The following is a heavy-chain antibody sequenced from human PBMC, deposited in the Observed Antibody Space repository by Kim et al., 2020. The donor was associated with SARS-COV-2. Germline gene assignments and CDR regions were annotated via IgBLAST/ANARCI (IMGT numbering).Heavy chain of an antibody. CDR2: IKSKTDGGTT. D-gene: IGHD3-22*01. J-gene: IGHJ4*02. V-gene: IGHV3-15*01. CDR1: GFTFSNAW. Sequence: GGSLRLSCAASGFTFSNAWMSWVRQAPGKGLEWVGRIKSKTDGGTTDYAAPVKGRFTISRDDSKNTLYLQMNSLKTEDTAVYYCTTADYYDSSGYFWGQGTLVTVSS. CDR3: TTADYYDSSGYF.